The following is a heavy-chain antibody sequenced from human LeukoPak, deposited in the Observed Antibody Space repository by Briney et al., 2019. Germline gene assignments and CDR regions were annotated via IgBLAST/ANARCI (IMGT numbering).Heavy chain of an antibody. D-gene: IGHD6-19*01. Sequence: GASVKVSCKASGYTFTSYGISWVRQAPGQGLEWMGWISAYNGNTNYAQKLQGRVTMTTDTSTSTAYMELSSLRSEDTAVYYCARQYSSGWPGDAFDIWGQGTMVTVSS. CDR1: GYTFTSYG. CDR3: ARQYSSGWPGDAFDI. J-gene: IGHJ3*02. V-gene: IGHV1-18*01. CDR2: ISAYNGNT.